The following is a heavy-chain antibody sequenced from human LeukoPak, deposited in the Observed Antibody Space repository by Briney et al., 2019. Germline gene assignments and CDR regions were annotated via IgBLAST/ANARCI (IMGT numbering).Heavy chain of an antibody. J-gene: IGHJ4*02. Sequence: PSGTLSLTCAVSGGSISSSNWWSWVRQPPGKGLEWIGEIYHSGSTNYNPSLKSQVTISVDKSKNQFSLKLSSVAAADTAVYYCASWIQHKGYFDYWGQGTLVTVSS. CDR3: ASWIQHKGYFDY. D-gene: IGHD5-18*01. V-gene: IGHV4-4*02. CDR2: IYHSGST. CDR1: GGSISSSNW.